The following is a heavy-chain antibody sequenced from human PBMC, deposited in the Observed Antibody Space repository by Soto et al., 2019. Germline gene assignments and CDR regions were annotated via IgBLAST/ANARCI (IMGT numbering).Heavy chain of an antibody. J-gene: IGHJ4*02. Sequence: EVQLLESGGGLVQPGGSLRLSCAASGFTFSSYAMSWVRQAPGKGLEWVSAISGSGGSTYYAASVKGRFTISRDNSKNTLYLQMNSLRAEDTAVYYCAKPVEGLRSEKNWGQGTLVTVSS. D-gene: IGHD5-12*01. CDR1: GFTFSSYA. CDR3: AKPVEGLRSEKN. V-gene: IGHV3-23*01. CDR2: ISGSGGST.